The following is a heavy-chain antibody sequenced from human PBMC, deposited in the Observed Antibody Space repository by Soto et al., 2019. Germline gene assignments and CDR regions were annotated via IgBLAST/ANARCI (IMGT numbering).Heavy chain of an antibody. D-gene: IGHD3-10*01. CDR1: GDSVPSNSAA. J-gene: IGHJ6*03. V-gene: IGHV6-1*01. Sequence: SQTLSLTCAISGDSVPSNSAAWNWIRQSPSRGLEWLGRTYYRSKWYNDYAVSVKSRITINPDTSKNQFSLQLNSVTPEDTAVYYCARDADAPDYYGSGSYAYYYMDVWGKGTTVTVS. CDR3: ARDADAPDYYGSGSYAYYYMDV. CDR2: TYYRSKWYN.